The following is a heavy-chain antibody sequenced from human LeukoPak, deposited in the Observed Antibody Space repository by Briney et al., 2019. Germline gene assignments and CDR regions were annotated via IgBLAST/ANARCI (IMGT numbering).Heavy chain of an antibody. J-gene: IGHJ4*02. D-gene: IGHD3-22*01. CDR2: INPNSGGT. Sequence: ASVKVSCKASGYTFTGYYMHWVRQAPGQGLEWMGWINPNSGGTNYAQKFQGRVTMTRDTSISTAYMELRRLRSDDTAVYYCARISGPYYYDSSGYPDYWGQGTLVTVSS. V-gene: IGHV1-2*02. CDR3: ARISGPYYYDSSGYPDY. CDR1: GYTFTGYY.